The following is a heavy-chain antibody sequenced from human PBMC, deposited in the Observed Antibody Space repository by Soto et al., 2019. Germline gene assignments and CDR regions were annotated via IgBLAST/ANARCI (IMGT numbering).Heavy chain of an antibody. CDR2: ISGSGGST. J-gene: IGHJ4*02. CDR1: GFTFSSYA. Sequence: EVQLLESGGGLVQPGGSLRLSCAASGFTFSSYAMSWVRQAPGKGLEWVSAISGSGGSTYYADSVKGRFTISRDNSKNPLDLQMNSLRAEETAVYYCAKYSTMIVVTPEEYGGQGNLVTVSS. D-gene: IGHD3-22*01. CDR3: AKYSTMIVVTPEEY. V-gene: IGHV3-23*01.